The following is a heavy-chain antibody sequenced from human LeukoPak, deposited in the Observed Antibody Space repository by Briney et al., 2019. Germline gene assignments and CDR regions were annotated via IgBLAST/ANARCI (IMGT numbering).Heavy chain of an antibody. J-gene: IGHJ5*02. CDR1: GYTFTGYY. Sequence: GASVKVSCKASGYTFTGYYMHWVRQAPGQGLEWMGWINPNSGGTNYAQKFQGRVTMTRDTSISTAYMELSRLRSDDTAVYYCARALYSRSNWFDPWGQGTLVTVSS. CDR2: INPNSGGT. V-gene: IGHV1-2*02. CDR3: ARALYSRSNWFDP. D-gene: IGHD6-13*01.